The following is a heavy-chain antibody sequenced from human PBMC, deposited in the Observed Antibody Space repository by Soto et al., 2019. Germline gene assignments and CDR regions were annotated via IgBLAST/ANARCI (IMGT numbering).Heavy chain of an antibody. J-gene: IGHJ5*02. CDR1: GFTVGSNY. D-gene: IGHD6-13*01. Sequence: GGSLRLSCAASGFTVGSNYMSWVRQAPGKGLEWVSVIYTNDGTSYADSVKGRFTISRDNSKNTLYLQMNGLRAEDTAVYYCARGKGYFSWLDPWGQGTLVTVSS. V-gene: IGHV3-53*01. CDR3: ARGKGYFSWLDP. CDR2: IYTNDGT.